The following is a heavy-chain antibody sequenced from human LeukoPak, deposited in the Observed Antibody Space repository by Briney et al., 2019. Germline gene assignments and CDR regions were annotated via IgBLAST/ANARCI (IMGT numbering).Heavy chain of an antibody. D-gene: IGHD2-21*02. CDR3: ATNGFRTYCGDGCYSDYMDV. J-gene: IGHJ6*03. Sequence: SETLTLTCTISGGSVSGDSWIWIRQPAGKGLEWIGYIYYTGGTNYNPSLKSRVAMSVDTSKNQFSLKLTSVTAADTAVYYCATNGFRTYCGDGCYSDYMDVWGQGTTVTVAS. CDR1: GGSVSGDS. CDR2: IYYTGGT. V-gene: IGHV4-59*02.